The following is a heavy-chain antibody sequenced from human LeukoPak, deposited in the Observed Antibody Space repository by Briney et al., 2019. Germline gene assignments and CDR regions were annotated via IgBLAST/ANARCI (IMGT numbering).Heavy chain of an antibody. CDR3: TKDWNYAVDP. CDR2: IRSKADKYAT. D-gene: IGHD1-7*01. V-gene: IGHV3-73*01. CDR1: GFTFSGSP. J-gene: IGHJ5*02. Sequence: GGSLKLSCAASGFTFSGSPIHWVRQASGKGLEWVGHIRSKADKYATTYAASLRGRFTISRDDSENTAYLQMNSLGAEDTAVYYCTKDWNYAVDPWGQGTQVTVSS.